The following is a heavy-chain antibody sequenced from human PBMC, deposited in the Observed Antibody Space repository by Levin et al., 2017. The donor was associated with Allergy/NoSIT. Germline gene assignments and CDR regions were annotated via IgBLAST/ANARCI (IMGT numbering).Heavy chain of an antibody. CDR3: ARAGITIFGVAYNWFDP. CDR2: INHSGST. Sequence: PSETLSLTCAVYGGSFSGYYWSWIRQPPGKGLEWIGEINHSGSTNYNPSLKSRVTISVDTSKNQFSLKLSSVTAADTAVYYCARAGITIFGVAYNWFDPWGQGTLVTVSS. D-gene: IGHD3-3*01. V-gene: IGHV4-34*01. CDR1: GGSFSGYY. J-gene: IGHJ5*02.